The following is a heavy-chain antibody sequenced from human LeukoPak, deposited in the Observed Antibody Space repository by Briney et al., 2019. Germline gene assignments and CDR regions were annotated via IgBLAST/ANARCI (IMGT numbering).Heavy chain of an antibody. D-gene: IGHD1-26*01. V-gene: IGHV4-59*01. CDR1: GGSISSYY. Sequence: SETLSLTCTVSGGSISSYYWSWIRQPPGKGLEWIGYIYYSGSTNYNPSLKSRVTILVDTSKNQFSLKLSSVTAADTAVYYCASRSGSYYSYYGMDVWSQGTTVTVSS. J-gene: IGHJ6*02. CDR2: IYYSGST. CDR3: ASRSGSYYSYYGMDV.